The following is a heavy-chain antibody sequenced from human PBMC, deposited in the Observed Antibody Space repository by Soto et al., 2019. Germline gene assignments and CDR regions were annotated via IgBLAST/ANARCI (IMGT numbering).Heavy chain of an antibody. D-gene: IGHD2-2*01. J-gene: IGHJ6*03. CDR2: IYYSGST. CDR3: ARHKICSSTSCYYYYYMDV. CDR1: GGSISSYY. Sequence: SETLSLTCTVSGGSISSYYWSWIRQPPGKGLEWIGYIYYSGSTNYNPSLKSRVTISVDTSKNQFSLKLSSVTAADTAVYYCARHKICSSTSCYYYYYMDVWGKGTTVTVSS. V-gene: IGHV4-59*08.